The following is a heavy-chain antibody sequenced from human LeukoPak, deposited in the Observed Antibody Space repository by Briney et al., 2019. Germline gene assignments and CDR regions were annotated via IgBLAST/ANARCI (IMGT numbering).Heavy chain of an antibody. CDR2: INHSGST. Sequence: SETLSLTCAVYGGSFSGYYWSWIRQPPGKGLEWIGEINHSGSTNYNPSLKSRVTISVDTSMNQFSLKLSSVTAADTAVYYCATFSGLLVPWGQGTLVTVSS. CDR3: ATFSGLLVP. CDR1: GGSFSGYY. J-gene: IGHJ5*02. V-gene: IGHV4-34*01.